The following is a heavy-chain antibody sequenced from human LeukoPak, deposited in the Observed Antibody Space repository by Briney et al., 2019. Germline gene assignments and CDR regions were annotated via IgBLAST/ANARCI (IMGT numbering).Heavy chain of an antibody. CDR3: AKSLRAKVVKHDYGMDV. CDR2: ISYDGSNK. CDR1: GFTFSSYG. D-gene: IGHD3-22*01. Sequence: GRSLRLSCAAYGFTFSSYGMHWVRQAPGKGLEWVAVISYDGSNKYYADSVKGRFTISRDNSKNTLYLQMNSLRAEDTAVYYCAKSLRAKVVKHDYGMDVWGQGTTVTVSS. J-gene: IGHJ6*02. V-gene: IGHV3-30*18.